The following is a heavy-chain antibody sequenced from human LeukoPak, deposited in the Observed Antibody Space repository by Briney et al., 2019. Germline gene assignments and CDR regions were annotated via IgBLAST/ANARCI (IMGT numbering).Heavy chain of an antibody. CDR3: ALLSGLSTVTTGQIDY. D-gene: IGHD4-17*01. J-gene: IGHJ4*02. CDR2: ISAYNGNT. Sequence: ASVKVSCKASGYTFTSYGISWVRQAPGQGLEWMGWISAYNGNTNYAQKLQGGVTMTTDTSTSTAYMELRSLRSDDTAVYYCALLSGLSTVTTGQIDYWGQGTLVTVSS. CDR1: GYTFTSYG. V-gene: IGHV1-18*01.